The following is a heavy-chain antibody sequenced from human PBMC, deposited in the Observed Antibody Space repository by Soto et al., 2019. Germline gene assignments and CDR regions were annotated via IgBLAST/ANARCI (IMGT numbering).Heavy chain of an antibody. V-gene: IGHV1-69*08. CDR2: IIPIFGIA. D-gene: IGHD2-2*01. J-gene: IGHJ6*02. CDR3: AREHSARETGLVPAAIDGMDV. Sequence: QVQLVQSGAEVKQPGSSVKVSCKASGGTFSRYSITWVRQSPGHGLEWIGRIIPIFGIASFAQKFQGGVTITADEYTSTAYIELSSLRSDDTAVYSCAREHSARETGLVPAAIDGMDVWGQGTTGTVSS. CDR1: GGTFSRYS.